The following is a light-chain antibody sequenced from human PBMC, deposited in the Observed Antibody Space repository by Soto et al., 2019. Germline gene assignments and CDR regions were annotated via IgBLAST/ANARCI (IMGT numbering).Light chain of an antibody. V-gene: IGLV2-8*01. CDR1: NSDVGGYNF. Sequence: QSALTQPPSASGSPGQSVTISCTGTNSDVGGYNFVSWYQQHPGKAPKLMIFEVTTRPSGVPDRFSGSKSGNTASLTVSGLKAEDEAVYYCSSYAGTNQAVVFGGGTKVTVL. J-gene: IGLJ2*01. CDR2: EVT. CDR3: SSYAGTNQAVV.